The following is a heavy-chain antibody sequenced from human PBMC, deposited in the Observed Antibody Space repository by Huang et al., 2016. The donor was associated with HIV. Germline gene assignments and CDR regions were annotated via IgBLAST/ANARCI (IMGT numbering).Heavy chain of an antibody. V-gene: IGHV3-53*01. D-gene: IGHD3-22*01. Sequence: VQLVESGGGLIQPGGSLRLSCAASGFTVSSNYISWVRQPPGKGTGWVSVIYGGGTTHYSDSVKGRVTISRDSSENTLHLQMNSLRSEDTALYYCARAIDGSGYYGIGSWGQGTLVTVSS. J-gene: IGHJ4*02. CDR3: ARAIDGSGYYGIGS. CDR1: GFTVSSNY. CDR2: IYGGGTT.